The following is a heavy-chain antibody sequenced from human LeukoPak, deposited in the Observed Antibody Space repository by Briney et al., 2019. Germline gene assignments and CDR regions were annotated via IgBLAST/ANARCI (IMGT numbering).Heavy chain of an antibody. CDR3: AKDPKQWLARTLDY. D-gene: IGHD6-19*01. V-gene: IGHV3-23*01. CDR1: GFTFSSYA. J-gene: IGHJ4*02. Sequence: PGGSLRLSCAASGFTFSSYAMSWVRQAPGKGLEWVSGLSSSGGSTYYADSVKGRFTISRDNSKNTLYLQMNSLRAEDTAVYYCAKDPKQWLARTLDYWGQGTLVTVSS. CDR2: LSSSGGST.